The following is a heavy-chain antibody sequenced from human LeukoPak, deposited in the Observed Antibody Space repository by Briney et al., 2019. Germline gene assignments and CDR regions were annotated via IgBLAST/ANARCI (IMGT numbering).Heavy chain of an antibody. Sequence: GGSLRLSCAASGFTFSSYVMNWVRQAPGKGLEWVAVISYDGSNKYYADSVKGRFTISRDNSKNTLYLQMNSLRAEDTAVYYCAKDSGWEILRIEQEGFDYWGQGTLVTVSS. CDR3: AKDSGWEILRIEQEGFDY. J-gene: IGHJ4*02. CDR2: ISYDGSNK. D-gene: IGHD1-26*01. CDR1: GFTFSSYV. V-gene: IGHV3-30*18.